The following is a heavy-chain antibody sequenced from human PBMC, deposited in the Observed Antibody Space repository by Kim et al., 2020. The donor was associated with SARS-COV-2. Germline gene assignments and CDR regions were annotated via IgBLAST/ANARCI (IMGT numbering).Heavy chain of an antibody. V-gene: IGHV1-24*01. J-gene: IGHJ4*02. D-gene: IGHD3-10*01. CDR3: AAYYYGSGSYCYYFDY. CDR2: FDPEDGET. Sequence: ASVKVSCKVSGYTLTELSMHWVRQAPGKGLEWMGGFDPEDGETIYAQKFQGRVTMTEDTSTDTAYMELSSLRSEDTAVYYCAAYYYGSGSYCYYFDYWGQGTLVTVSS. CDR1: GYTLTELS.